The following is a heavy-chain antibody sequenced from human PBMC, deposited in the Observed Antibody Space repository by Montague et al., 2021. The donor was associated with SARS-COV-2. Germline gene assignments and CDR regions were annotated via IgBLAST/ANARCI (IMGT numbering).Heavy chain of an antibody. D-gene: IGHD3-3*01. CDR2: IYSGGST. V-gene: IGHV3-53*01. CDR1: GFTVSSNY. CDR3: ARDHLYYDFWSGYYDQYGMDV. J-gene: IGHJ6*02. Sequence: SLRISCAASGFTVSSNYMSWVRQAPGKGLEWVSVIYSGGSTYYADSVKGRFTISRDNSKNTLYLQMNSLRAEDTAVYYCARDHLYYDFWSGYYDQYGMDVWGQGTTVTVSS.